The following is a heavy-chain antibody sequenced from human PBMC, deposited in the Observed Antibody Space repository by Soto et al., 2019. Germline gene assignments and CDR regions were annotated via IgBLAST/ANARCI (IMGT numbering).Heavy chain of an antibody. CDR3: ARRLIVAAGYHFDS. CDR2: IYYTGST. Sequence: QLQLQESGPGLVKPSETLSLTCTVSGGSINNNVYYWGWIRQPPGKGLEWIGGIYYTGSTQYNSSLKSRLTISVDTSKNQFSLKLRSVTAADTAVYYCARRLIVAAGYHFDSWGQGTLVTVSS. CDR1: GGSINNNVYY. D-gene: IGHD1-26*01. J-gene: IGHJ4*02. V-gene: IGHV4-39*01.